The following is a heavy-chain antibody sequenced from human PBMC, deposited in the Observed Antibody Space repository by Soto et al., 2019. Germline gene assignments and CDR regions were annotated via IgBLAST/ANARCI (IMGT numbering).Heavy chain of an antibody. J-gene: IGHJ4*02. V-gene: IGHV3-23*01. CDR1: GFTFSSYA. Sequence: GGSLRLSCAASGFTFSSYAMSWVRQAPGKGLEWVSVISGSGGITFYADSVKGRFAISRDNSKNTLYLQTNSLRAEDTAVYYCAKGRRELPRGGSDYWGQGTLVTVSS. CDR3: AKGRRELPRGGSDY. CDR2: ISGSGGIT. D-gene: IGHD1-26*01.